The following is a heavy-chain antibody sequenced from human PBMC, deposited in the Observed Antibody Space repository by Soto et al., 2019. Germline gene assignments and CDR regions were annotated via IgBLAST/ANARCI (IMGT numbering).Heavy chain of an antibody. D-gene: IGHD2-2*01. CDR3: AKDVVPAAIAENWFDP. CDR1: GFTFSSYG. Sequence: GGSLRLSCAASGFTFSSYGMHWVRQAPGKGLEWVAVISYDGSNKYYADSVKGRFTISRDNSKNTLYLQMNSLRAEDTAVYYCAKDVVPAAIAENWFDPWGQGTLVTVSS. CDR2: ISYDGSNK. V-gene: IGHV3-30*18. J-gene: IGHJ5*02.